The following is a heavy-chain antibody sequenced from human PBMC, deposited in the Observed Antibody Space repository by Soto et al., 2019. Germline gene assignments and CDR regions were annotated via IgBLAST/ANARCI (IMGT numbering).Heavy chain of an antibody. D-gene: IGHD1-1*01. J-gene: IGHJ6*02. V-gene: IGHV3-9*01. CDR2: INWNSDNI. Sequence: EVQLVESGGGLVQPGRSLRLSCAGSGFIFDDYAMHWVRQTPGKGLAWVSGINWNSDNIGYADSVKGRFTISRDNAKNSLYLQMSSLRAEDTALYYCAKDISGGNYYNWGPVNYYYYTMDVWGQGTTVTVSS. CDR3: AKDISGGNYYNWGPVNYYYYTMDV. CDR1: GFIFDDYA.